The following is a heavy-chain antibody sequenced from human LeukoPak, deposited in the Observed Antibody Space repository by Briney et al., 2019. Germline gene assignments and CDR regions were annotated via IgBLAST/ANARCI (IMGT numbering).Heavy chain of an antibody. J-gene: IGHJ2*01. D-gene: IGHD2-2*01. CDR3: ARSAAIVVVPAASHWYFDL. CDR1: GYSFTSYW. V-gene: IGHV5-10-1*01. Sequence: GESLKISCKGSGYSFTSYWISWVRQMPGKGLEWMGRIDPSDSYTNYSPSFQGHVTISADKSISTAYLRWSSLKASDTAMYYCARSAAIVVVPAASHWYFDLWGRGTLVTVSS. CDR2: IDPSDSYT.